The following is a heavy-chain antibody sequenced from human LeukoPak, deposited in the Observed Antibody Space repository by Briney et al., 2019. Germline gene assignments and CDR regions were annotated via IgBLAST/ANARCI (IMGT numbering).Heavy chain of an antibody. J-gene: IGHJ4*02. CDR2: INWNGGST. CDR3: ARSNYYDSSGYYWKFDY. V-gene: IGHV3-20*04. Sequence: PGGSLRLSCAASGFTFDDYGMSWVRQAPGKGLEWVSGINWNGGSTGYADSVKGRFTISRDNAKNSLYLQMNSLRAEDTALYYCARSNYYDSSGYYWKFDYWGQGTLVTVSS. CDR1: GFTFDDYG. D-gene: IGHD3-22*01.